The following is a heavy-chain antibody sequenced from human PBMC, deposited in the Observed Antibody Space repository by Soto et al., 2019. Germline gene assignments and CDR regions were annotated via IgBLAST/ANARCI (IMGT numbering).Heavy chain of an antibody. Sequence: QVQRVQSGAEVKKPGSSVKVSCKASGGTFSSYTISWVRQAPGQGLEWIGRIITILGIANYAQKFQRRVTITADKSTSTAYMELSSLGSEDTAVYYCARGVTSLDYWGQGTLVTVSS. CDR1: GGTFSSYT. J-gene: IGHJ4*02. CDR2: IITILGIA. D-gene: IGHD3-3*01. CDR3: ARGVTSLDY. V-gene: IGHV1-69*02.